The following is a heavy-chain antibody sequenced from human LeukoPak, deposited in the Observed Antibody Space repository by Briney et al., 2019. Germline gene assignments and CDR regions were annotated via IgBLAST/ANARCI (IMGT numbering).Heavy chain of an antibody. J-gene: IGHJ5*02. CDR3: ARTRELGYCSGGSCFWFDP. V-gene: IGHV4-59*01. D-gene: IGHD2-15*01. CDR1: VDSISSYY. Sequence: PSETLFLTCSVPVDSISSYYWSWIRQPPGKGLEWIGYIYYSGSTNYNPSLKSRGTISVDTSKNQFSLKLTPVTAADTAVYYCARTRELGYCSGGSCFWFDPWGQGTLVTVSS. CDR2: IYYSGST.